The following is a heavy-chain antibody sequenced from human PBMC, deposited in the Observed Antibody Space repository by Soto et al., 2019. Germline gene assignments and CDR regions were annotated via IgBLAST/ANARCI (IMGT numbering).Heavy chain of an antibody. CDR1: AVTFIIYA. J-gene: IGHJ6*02. D-gene: IGHD2-2*03. V-gene: IGHV1-69*13. Sequence: GSSVKVPCKASAVTFIIYAISWVRLAPGQGLEWMGGIIPIFGTANYAQKFQGRVTITADESTSTAYMELSSLRSEDTAVYYCAGPGSFLLDIVLVPAAEGLMDVWGQGTTVTVSS. CDR2: IIPIFGTA. CDR3: AGPGSFLLDIVLVPAAEGLMDV.